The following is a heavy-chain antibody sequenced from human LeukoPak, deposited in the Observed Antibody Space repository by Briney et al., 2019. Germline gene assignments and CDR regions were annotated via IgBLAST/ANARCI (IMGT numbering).Heavy chain of an antibody. J-gene: IGHJ4*02. Sequence: PGGSLRLSCAASGFTFSSYAMSWVRQAPGKGLEWVAVIWYDGTKDYYADSVEGRFTIYRDNSKNTVHLQMNSLRADDTAVYYCARATGAYGPPFDFWGQGILVTVSS. CDR3: ARATGAYGPPFDF. CDR2: IWYDGTKD. CDR1: GFTFSSYA. D-gene: IGHD2-8*02. V-gene: IGHV3-33*08.